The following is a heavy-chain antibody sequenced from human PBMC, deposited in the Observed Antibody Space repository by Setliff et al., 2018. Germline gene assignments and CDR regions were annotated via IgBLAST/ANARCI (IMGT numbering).Heavy chain of an antibody. Sequence: ASVKVSCKASGYTFTSYGVSWVRQAPGPGLEWMGWISAYNGNINYAQNFQGRVTMTTDTSATTVYMELRSLRSDDTAVYYCVRSSAPQVVLAADFDFWGQGTPVTVSS. CDR3: VRSSAPQVVLAADFDF. CDR2: ISAYNGNI. CDR1: GYTFTSYG. J-gene: IGHJ4*02. V-gene: IGHV1-18*01. D-gene: IGHD6-19*01.